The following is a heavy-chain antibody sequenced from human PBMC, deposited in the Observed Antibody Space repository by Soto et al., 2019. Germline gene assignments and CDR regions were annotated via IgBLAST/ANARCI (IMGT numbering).Heavy chain of an antibody. CDR2: INPSGGST. V-gene: IGHV1-46*01. Sequence: ASVKVSCKASGYTFTSYYMHWVRQAPGEGLEWMGIINPSGGSTSYAQKFQGRVTMTRETSTSIVYMELRSLRSEDTAVYYCARDVLVLAYCGGDCYLPYYYYGMEAWGKHTTVIVSS. J-gene: IGHJ6*04. D-gene: IGHD2-21*02. CDR3: ARDVLVLAYCGGDCYLPYYYYGMEA. CDR1: GYTFTSYY.